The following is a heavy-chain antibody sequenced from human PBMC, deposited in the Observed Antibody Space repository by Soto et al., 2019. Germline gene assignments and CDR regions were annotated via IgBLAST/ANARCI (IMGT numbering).Heavy chain of an antibody. D-gene: IGHD4-17*01. CDR3: ARAATVDYYYYYGMVV. Sequence: QVQLVQSGAEVKKPGSSVKVSCKASGGTFSSYAISWVRHAPGQGLEWMGGIIPIFGTANYAQKFQGRVTITADESTSTAYMELSSLRSDDTAVYYCARAATVDYYYYYGMVVWGQGTTVTVSS. V-gene: IGHV1-69*01. J-gene: IGHJ6*02. CDR2: IIPIFGTA. CDR1: GGTFSSYA.